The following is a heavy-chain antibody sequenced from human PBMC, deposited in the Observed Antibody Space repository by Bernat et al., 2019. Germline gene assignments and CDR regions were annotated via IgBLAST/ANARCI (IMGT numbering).Heavy chain of an antibody. J-gene: IGHJ6*02. CDR3: TRDQEKAYCGGDCFSGSRYYGMDV. Sequence: EVQLVESGGGLVQPGRSLRLSCTASGFTFGDYAMSWFRQAPGKGLEWVGFIRSKAYGGTTEYAASVKGRFTISRDDSKSIAYLQMNSLKTEDTAVYYCTRDQEKAYCGGDCFSGSRYYGMDVWGQGTTVTVSS. V-gene: IGHV3-49*03. D-gene: IGHD2-21*02. CDR1: GFTFGDYA. CDR2: IRSKAYGGTT.